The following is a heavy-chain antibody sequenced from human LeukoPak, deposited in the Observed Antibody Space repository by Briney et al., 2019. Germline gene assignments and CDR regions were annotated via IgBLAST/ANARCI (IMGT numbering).Heavy chain of an antibody. J-gene: IGHJ4*02. CDR1: GFTFSSYA. D-gene: IGHD3-9*01. V-gene: IGHV3-64*01. CDR3: ARAPGYYFDY. CDR2: ISSNGGST. Sequence: PGGSLRLSCAASGFTFSSYAMHWVRQAPGKGLEYVSAISSNGGSTYYANSVKGRFTISRNNSKNTLYLQMGSLRAEDMAVYYCARAPGYYFDYWGQGTLVTVSS.